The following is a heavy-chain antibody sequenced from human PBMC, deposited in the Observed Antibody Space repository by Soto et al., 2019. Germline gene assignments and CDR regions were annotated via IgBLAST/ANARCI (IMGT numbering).Heavy chain of an antibody. J-gene: IGHJ5*02. CDR3: ARATSRSRAFDP. CDR2: TYYRSKSYN. Sequence: SQTLSLTCAIPGDSLSSNSAAWNWIRQSPSGGLEWLGRTYYRSKSYNDYAVSVKSRITINPDKYRNPFSLKPHSVTPEGTAVYYCARATSRSRAFDPWGQGTLVTV. V-gene: IGHV6-1*01. CDR1: GDSLSSNSAA.